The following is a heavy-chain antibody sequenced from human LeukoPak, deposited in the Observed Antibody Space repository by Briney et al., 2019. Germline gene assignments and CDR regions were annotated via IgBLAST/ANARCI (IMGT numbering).Heavy chain of an antibody. CDR3: ARTDLRGVTARDY. CDR2: IIPIFGTA. D-gene: IGHD3-10*01. CDR1: GGTFSSYA. Sequence: SVKVSCKASGGTFSSYAISWVRQAPGQGLEWMGGIIPIFGTANYAQKFQGRVTITADESTSTAYMELSSLRSEDTAVYYCARTDLRGVTARDYWGQGTLVTVSS. J-gene: IGHJ4*02. V-gene: IGHV1-69*01.